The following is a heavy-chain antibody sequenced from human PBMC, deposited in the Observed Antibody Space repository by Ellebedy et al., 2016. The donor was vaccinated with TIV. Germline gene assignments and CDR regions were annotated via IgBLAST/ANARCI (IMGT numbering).Heavy chain of an antibody. CDR2: ISSDGGSS. CDR3: AKSGGLFSVRNALDN. Sequence: GESLKISCEASGFTFTHYAMRWVRQAPGKGLEWVSSISSDGGSSYYADSVKGRFTVSRDNSKDTLFLPMNSLRADDTAVYYCAKSGGLFSVRNALDNWGQGTLVTVSS. D-gene: IGHD2-15*01. CDR1: GFTFTHYA. V-gene: IGHV3-23*01. J-gene: IGHJ4*02.